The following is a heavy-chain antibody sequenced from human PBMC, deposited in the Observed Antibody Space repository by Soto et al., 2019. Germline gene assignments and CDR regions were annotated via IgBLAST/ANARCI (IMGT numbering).Heavy chain of an antibody. V-gene: IGHV1-24*01. CDR3: ATASARYYYDSSGYPPDFDI. D-gene: IGHD3-22*01. CDR1: GYTLTELS. J-gene: IGHJ3*02. Sequence: GASVKVSCKVSGYTLTELSMHWVRQAPGKGLEWMGGFDPEDGETIYAQKFQGRVTMTEDTSTDTAYMELSSLRSEDTAVYYCATASARYYYDSSGYPPDFDIWGQGTMVTVSS. CDR2: FDPEDGET.